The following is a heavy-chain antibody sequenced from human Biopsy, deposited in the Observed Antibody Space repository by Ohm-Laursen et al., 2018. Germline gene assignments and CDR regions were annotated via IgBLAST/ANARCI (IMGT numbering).Heavy chain of an antibody. D-gene: IGHD3-22*01. CDR3: ARGDYFDSNGYFWFDP. CDR2: IFNSANT. J-gene: IGHJ5*02. Sequence: SQTLSLTCTVSGGSISSGGSYWSWIRQRPGKGLEWIGYIFNSANTYYNPFLKNLITISGDTSKNQFSLKLNSVTAADTAVYHCARGDYFDSNGYFWFDPWGQGTLVTVSS. CDR1: GGSISSGGSY. V-gene: IGHV4-31*01.